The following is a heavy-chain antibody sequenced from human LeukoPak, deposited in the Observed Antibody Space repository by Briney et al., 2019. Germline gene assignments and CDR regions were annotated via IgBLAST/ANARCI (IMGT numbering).Heavy chain of an antibody. CDR3: AREIRDYGDYVGYFDY. V-gene: IGHV3-53*01. CDR1: GFTVSSTS. D-gene: IGHD4-17*01. CDR2: LYSGGNT. Sequence: GGSLRLSCAASGFTVSSTSMSWVRQAPGKGLECLSVLYSGGNTYYADSVKGRFTISRDNSKNTVYLQMNSLRADDTAVYYCAREIRDYGDYVGYFDYWGQGSLVTVSS. J-gene: IGHJ4*02.